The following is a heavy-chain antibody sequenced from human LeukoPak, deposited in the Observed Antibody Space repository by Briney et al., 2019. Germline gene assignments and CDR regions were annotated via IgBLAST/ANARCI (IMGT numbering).Heavy chain of an antibody. Sequence: GGSLRLSCAASGFTFSSYAMNWVRQAPGKGLEWVSAITGSGGRTYYADSGKGRFTMSRDNSNNTLYLQMNMLRAGDTAVYYCAKEGITMVRGLSVWAYFHYWGQGTLVTVSS. CDR2: ITGSGGRT. CDR3: AKEGITMVRGLSVWAYFHY. D-gene: IGHD3-10*01. V-gene: IGHV3-23*01. CDR1: GFTFSSYA. J-gene: IGHJ4*02.